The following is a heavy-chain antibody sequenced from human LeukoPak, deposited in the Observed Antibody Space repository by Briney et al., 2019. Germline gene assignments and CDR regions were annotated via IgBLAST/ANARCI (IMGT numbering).Heavy chain of an antibody. J-gene: IGHJ6*03. CDR3: AREGWDYYYYMDV. CDR1: GGSINIGSSYY. V-gene: IGHV4-39*07. CDR2: IYYSGST. D-gene: IGHD1-26*01. Sequence: PSETLSLTCTVSGGSINIGSSYYWVWIRQPQGKGLEWIGSIYYSGSTYYNPSLKSRVTISVDTSKNQFSLKLSSVTAADTAVYYCAREGWDYYYYMDVWGKGTTVTVSS.